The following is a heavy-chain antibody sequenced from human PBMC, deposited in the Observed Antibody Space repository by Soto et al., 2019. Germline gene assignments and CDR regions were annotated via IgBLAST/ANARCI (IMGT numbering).Heavy chain of an antibody. CDR3: AKERRGSYYSPRYYYYGMDV. Sequence: QVQLVESGGGVVQPGRSLRLSCAASGFTFSSYGMHWVRQAPGKGLEWVAVISYDGSNKYYADSVKGRFTISRDNYKNTLYLQMNSLRAEDTAVYYCAKERRGSYYSPRYYYYGMDVWGQGTTVTVSS. V-gene: IGHV3-30*18. CDR2: ISYDGSNK. J-gene: IGHJ6*02. D-gene: IGHD1-26*01. CDR1: GFTFSSYG.